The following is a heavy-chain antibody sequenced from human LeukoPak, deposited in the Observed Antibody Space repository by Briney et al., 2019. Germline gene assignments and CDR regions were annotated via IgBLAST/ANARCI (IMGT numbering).Heavy chain of an antibody. V-gene: IGHV1-18*01. D-gene: IGHD3-10*01. J-gene: IGHJ4*02. Sequence: DSVKVSCKAFGYRFTSYSISWVRQAPGQGLEWMGWINNYNGNTNYAQKLQGRVTMTADTSTSTAYMELRSLRSDDTAVYYCAREVQSMAPGYWGQGTLVTVSS. CDR1: GYRFTSYS. CDR3: AREVQSMAPGY. CDR2: INNYNGNT.